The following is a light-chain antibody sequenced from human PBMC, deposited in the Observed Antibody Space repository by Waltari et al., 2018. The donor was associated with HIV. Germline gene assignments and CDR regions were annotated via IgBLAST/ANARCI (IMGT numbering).Light chain of an antibody. V-gene: IGLV3-19*01. CDR3: NSRDSSGDRV. CDR1: SLRRYY. J-gene: IGLJ1*01. Sequence: SSELTQDPAVSVALGQTVRITCQGDSLRRYYANWYQQKPGQAPVVVIYGNNNRPSGSPDRFSGSSSGNTASLTISGAHAEDEADYYCNSRDSSGDRVFGTGTKVTVL. CDR2: GNN.